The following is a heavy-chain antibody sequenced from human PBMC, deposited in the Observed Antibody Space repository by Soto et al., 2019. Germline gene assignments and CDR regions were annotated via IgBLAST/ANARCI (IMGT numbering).Heavy chain of an antibody. D-gene: IGHD6-19*01. CDR2: IYSGGST. Sequence: GGSLRLSCAASGFTVSSNYMSWVRQAPGKGLEWVSVIYSGGSTYYADSVKGRFTISRDNSKNTLYLQMNSLRAEDTAVYYCAREASSGWSGGDDAFDIWGQGTVVTVSS. CDR3: AREASSGWSGGDDAFDI. J-gene: IGHJ3*02. V-gene: IGHV3-53*01. CDR1: GFTVSSNY.